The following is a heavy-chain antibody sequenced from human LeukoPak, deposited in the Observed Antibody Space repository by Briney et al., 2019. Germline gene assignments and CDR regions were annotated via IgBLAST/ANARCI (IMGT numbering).Heavy chain of an antibody. CDR3: ARKGSGSYYRWDYYYYMDV. D-gene: IGHD3-10*01. Sequence: GGSLRLSCAASGFTFSSYAMHWVRQAPGKGLEYVSAISSNGGSTYYANSVKGRFTISRDNSKNTLYLQMNSLRAEDTAVYYCARKGSGSYYRWDYYYYMDVWGKGTTVTVSS. V-gene: IGHV3-64*01. J-gene: IGHJ6*03. CDR1: GFTFSSYA. CDR2: ISSNGGST.